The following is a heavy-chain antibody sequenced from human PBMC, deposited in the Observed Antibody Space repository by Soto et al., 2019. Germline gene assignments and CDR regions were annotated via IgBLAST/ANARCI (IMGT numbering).Heavy chain of an antibody. CDR3: ARQSIDVDY. V-gene: IGHV4-30-2*01. J-gene: IGHJ4*02. CDR1: GGSISSGGYS. CDR2: IYHSGST. Sequence: PSETLSLTCAVSGGSISSGGYSWSWIRQPPGKGLEWIGYIYHSGSTYYNPSLKSRVTISVDTSKNQFSLKLSSVTAADTAVYYCARQSIDVDYWGQGTLVTVSS. D-gene: IGHD3-16*02.